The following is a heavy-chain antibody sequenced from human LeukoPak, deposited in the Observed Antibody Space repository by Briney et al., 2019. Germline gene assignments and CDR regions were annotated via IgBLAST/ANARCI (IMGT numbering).Heavy chain of an antibody. J-gene: IGHJ4*02. CDR2: IYYSGST. CDR3: ARLELARETPFDY. V-gene: IGHV4-61*05. Sequence: SETLSLTCTVSGGSISSSSYYWGWIRQPPGKGLEWIGYIYYSGSTNYNPSLKSRVTISVDTSKNQFSLKLSSVTAADTAVYYCARLELARETPFDYWGQGTLVTVSS. CDR1: GGSISSSSYY. D-gene: IGHD1-7*01.